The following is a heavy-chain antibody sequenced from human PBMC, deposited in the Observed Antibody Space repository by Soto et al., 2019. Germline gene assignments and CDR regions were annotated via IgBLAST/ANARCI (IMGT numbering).Heavy chain of an antibody. CDR2: INHRGST. D-gene: IGHD3-9*01. CDR3: ARSESDILTGYYN. V-gene: IGHV4-34*01. J-gene: IGHJ4*02. CDR1: GGSLSGYY. Sequence: SETLSLTCAVYGGSLSGYYWSWIRQPPGKGLEWIGEINHRGSTNYNPSLKSRVTISVDTSKNQFSLKMTSVTAADTAVYYCARSESDILTGYYNWGQGTLVTVSS.